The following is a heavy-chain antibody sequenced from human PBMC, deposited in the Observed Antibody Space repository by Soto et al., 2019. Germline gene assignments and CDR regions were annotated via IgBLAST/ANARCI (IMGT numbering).Heavy chain of an antibody. V-gene: IGHV5-10-1*01. CDR3: ARERAVGGKLT. CDR2: IDPSDSYT. CDR1: EYSFSNYW. Sequence: GESLKISCEGSEYSFSNYWISWVRQMPGKGLEWMGRIDPSDSYTKYSPSFQGHVTISADKSISTAYLQWSSLKASDTAIYYCARERAVGGKLTWGQGTMVTVSS. J-gene: IGHJ3*01. D-gene: IGHD6-19*01.